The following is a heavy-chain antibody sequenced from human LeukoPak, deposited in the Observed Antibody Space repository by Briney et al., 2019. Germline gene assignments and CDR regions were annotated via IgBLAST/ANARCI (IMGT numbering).Heavy chain of an antibody. V-gene: IGHV3-23*01. J-gene: IGHJ4*02. CDR3: ARDGSLTGDPLDY. CDR2: IGSDSNT. Sequence: GGSLRLSCAASGFTFSRNAMGWVRQAPGKGVEWVSGIGSDSNTHYADSVKGRFTISRDNAKNTLYLQMNSLRAEDTAVYYCARDGSLTGDPLDYWGQGTLVTVSS. D-gene: IGHD7-27*01. CDR1: GFTFSRNA.